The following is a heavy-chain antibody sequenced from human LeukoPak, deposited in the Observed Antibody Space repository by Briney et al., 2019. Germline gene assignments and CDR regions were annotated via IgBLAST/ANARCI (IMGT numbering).Heavy chain of an antibody. J-gene: IGHJ5*02. CDR1: GGSFSGYY. V-gene: IGHV4-34*01. CDR2: INHIGST. D-gene: IGHD1-7*01. Sequence: SETLSLTCAVYGGSFSGYYWSWIRQPPGKGLEGIGEINHIGSTNYNPSLKSRVTISVDTSKNQFSLKLSSVTAADTAVYYCARSSLRRRITGTTTGVWFDPWGQGTLVTVSS. CDR3: ARSSLRRRITGTTTGVWFDP.